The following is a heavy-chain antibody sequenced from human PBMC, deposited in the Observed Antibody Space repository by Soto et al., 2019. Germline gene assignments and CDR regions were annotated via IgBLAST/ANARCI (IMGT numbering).Heavy chain of an antibody. CDR1: GYTFTGYY. CDR3: AKDKSIAVAGRGNYYYYNMDV. D-gene: IGHD6-19*01. V-gene: IGHV1-2*02. Sequence: ASVKVSCKASGYTFTGYYMHWVRQAPGQGLEWMGWINPNSGGTNYAQKFQGRVTMTRDTSISTAYMELSRLRSDDTAVYYCAKDKSIAVAGRGNYYYYNMDVWGQGTTVTVSS. J-gene: IGHJ6*01. CDR2: INPNSGGT.